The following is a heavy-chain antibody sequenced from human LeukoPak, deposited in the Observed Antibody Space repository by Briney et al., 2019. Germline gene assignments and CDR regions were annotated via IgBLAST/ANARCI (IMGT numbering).Heavy chain of an antibody. CDR1: GVSFSGYY. CDR2: IYYSGST. CDR3: ARGEGPFLDY. V-gene: IGHV4-59*01. J-gene: IGHJ4*02. Sequence: SETLSLTCAVYGVSFSGYYWSWIRQPPGKGLEWIGYIYYSGSTNYNPSLKSRVTISVDTSKNQFSLKLSSVTAADTAVYYCARGEGPFLDYWGQGTLVTVSS.